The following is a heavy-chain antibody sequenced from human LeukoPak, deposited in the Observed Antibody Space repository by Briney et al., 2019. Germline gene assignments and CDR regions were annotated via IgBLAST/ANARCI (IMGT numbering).Heavy chain of an antibody. CDR2: ISGSGTNI. CDR1: GFTFSSYA. J-gene: IGHJ4*02. D-gene: IGHD5-24*01. Sequence: QTGGSLRLSCAASGFTFSSYAMSWVRQAPGKGLEWVSAISGSGTNIYYADSVKGRFTISRDNSENTLYLQMNSLRADDTAVYYCTAFGWLQLREGYYFDYWGQGTLVTVSS. V-gene: IGHV3-23*01. CDR3: TAFGWLQLREGYYFDY.